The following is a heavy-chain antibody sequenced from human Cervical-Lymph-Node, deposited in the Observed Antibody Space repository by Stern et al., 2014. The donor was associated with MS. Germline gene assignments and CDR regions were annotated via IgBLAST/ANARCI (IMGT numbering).Heavy chain of an antibody. CDR1: GDSISSYTHY. Sequence: QVQLQESGPGLVKPSETLSLTCAVSGDSISSYTHYWAWIRQPPGKGLEWIGSVYYSGATYYNPSLKSPVTISLGTTKNHSPLGLNSVTAADTAVYYCAKHACTGAACPFDLWGQGTLVTISS. V-gene: IGHV4-39*01. D-gene: IGHD2-8*02. J-gene: IGHJ4*02. CDR3: AKHACTGAACPFDL. CDR2: VYYSGAT.